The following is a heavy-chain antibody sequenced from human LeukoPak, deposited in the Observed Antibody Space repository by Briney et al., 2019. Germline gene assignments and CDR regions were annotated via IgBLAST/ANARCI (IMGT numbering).Heavy chain of an antibody. J-gene: IGHJ4*02. V-gene: IGHV1-18*04. CDR3: ARDPLNSSGWYAVAEFDY. CDR2: ISAYNGNT. Sequence: GASVKVSCKASGYIFTGYYMHWVRQAPGQGLEWMGWISAYNGNTNYAQKLQGRVTMSTDTSTSTAYMELRSLRSDDTAVYYCARDPLNSSGWYAVAEFDYWGQGTLVTVSS. D-gene: IGHD6-19*01. CDR1: GYIFTGYY.